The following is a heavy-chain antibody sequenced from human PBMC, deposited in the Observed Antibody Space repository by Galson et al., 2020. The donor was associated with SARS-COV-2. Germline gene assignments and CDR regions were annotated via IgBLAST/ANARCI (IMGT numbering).Heavy chain of an antibody. V-gene: IGHV4-34*01. Sequence: SQASETLSLTCAVHGGSFSGYYWTWIRQTPVKGLEWIGEINDRGSTNFNSSLKSRCTASVDTSEKQFSLRLTSVTAADTAIYYCARGNFFDRSGYYSAYDLWDQGTAVTVSS. CDR2: INDRGST. CDR1: GGSFSGYY. D-gene: IGHD3-22*01. CDR3: ARGNFFDRSGYYSAYDL. J-gene: IGHJ3*01.